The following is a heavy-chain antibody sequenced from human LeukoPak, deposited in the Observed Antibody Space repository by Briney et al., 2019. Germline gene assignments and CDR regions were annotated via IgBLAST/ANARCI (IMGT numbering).Heavy chain of an antibody. CDR1: GGSISSHY. CDR3: GRGYSNQYYYYYYMDV. Sequence: SETLSLTCTVSGGSISSHYWSWIRQPPGKGLEGIGYIYYSWSTNYNPSLKSRVTISVDSSKTQFSLKLSSVTAAETAVYYCGRGYSNQYYYYYYMDVWGKGTTVTVSS. J-gene: IGHJ6*03. CDR2: IYYSWST. V-gene: IGHV4-59*11. D-gene: IGHD4-11*01.